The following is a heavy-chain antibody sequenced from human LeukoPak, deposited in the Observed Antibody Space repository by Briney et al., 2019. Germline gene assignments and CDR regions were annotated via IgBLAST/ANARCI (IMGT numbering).Heavy chain of an antibody. V-gene: IGHV1-69*05. Sequence: GASVKVSCKASGGTFSSYAISWVRQAPGQGLEWMGGIIPIFGTANYAQKFQGRVTITTDESTSTAYMELSSLRSEDTAVYYCARALPDYGGNSVMPHYYYYYMDVWGKGTTVTVSS. CDR1: GGTFSSYA. D-gene: IGHD4-23*01. CDR3: ARALPDYGGNSVMPHYYYYYMDV. CDR2: IIPIFGTA. J-gene: IGHJ6*03.